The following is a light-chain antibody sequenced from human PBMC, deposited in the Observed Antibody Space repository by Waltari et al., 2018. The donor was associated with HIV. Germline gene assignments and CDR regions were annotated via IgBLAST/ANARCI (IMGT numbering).Light chain of an antibody. V-gene: IGKV2-28*01. J-gene: IGKJ4*01. CDR2: LGS. CDR3: MQALQTPLT. CDR1: QSLLHSNGYNY. Sequence: DIVMTQSPLSLPVTPGEPASISCRSSQSLLHSNGYNYLDWYLQKPGQSPQLLIYLGSNRASGVPDRFSGSESGTDLTLKISRVEAEDVGVYYCMQALQTPLTFGGGTKVEIK.